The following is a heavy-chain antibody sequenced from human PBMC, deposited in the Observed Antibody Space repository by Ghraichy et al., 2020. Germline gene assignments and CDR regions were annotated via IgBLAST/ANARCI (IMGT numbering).Heavy chain of an antibody. Sequence: AGSLRLSCAASGFTFSFYAMSWVRQAPGKGLEWVSAISGSGHKTYYADSVKGRFTISRDISKNTLYLQMNSLRAEDTAVYYCSNSGSYFYTRDYWGQGSLVTVSS. D-gene: IGHD1-26*01. CDR3: SNSGSYFYTRDY. CDR1: GFTFSFYA. J-gene: IGHJ4*02. V-gene: IGHV3-23*01. CDR2: ISGSGHKT.